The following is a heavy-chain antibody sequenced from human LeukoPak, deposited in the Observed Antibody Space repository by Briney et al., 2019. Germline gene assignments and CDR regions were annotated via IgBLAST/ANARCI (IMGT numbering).Heavy chain of an antibody. D-gene: IGHD3-10*01. CDR1: GFTFSSYE. CDR3: ARDAPLLWFKVPRYYMDV. J-gene: IGHJ6*03. Sequence: QPGGSLRLSCAASGFTFSSYEMNCVRQAPGKGLEWVSYISSSGSTIYYADSVKGRFTISRDNAKNLLYLQMNSLRAEDTAVYYCARDAPLLWFKVPRYYMDVWGKGTTVTVSS. CDR2: ISSSGSTI. V-gene: IGHV3-48*03.